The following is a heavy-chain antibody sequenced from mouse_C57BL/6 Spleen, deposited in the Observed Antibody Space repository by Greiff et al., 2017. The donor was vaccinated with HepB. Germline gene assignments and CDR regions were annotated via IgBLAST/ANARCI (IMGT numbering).Heavy chain of an antibody. Sequence: EVKLVESGEGLVKPGGSLKLSCAASGFTFSSYAMSWVRQTPEKRLEWVAYISSGGDYIYYADTVKGRFTISRDNARNTLYLQMSSLKSEDTSMYYCTITTVGYFDVWGTGTTVTVSS. D-gene: IGHD1-1*01. V-gene: IGHV5-9-1*02. J-gene: IGHJ1*03. CDR1: GFTFSSYA. CDR2: ISSGGDYI. CDR3: TITTVGYFDV.